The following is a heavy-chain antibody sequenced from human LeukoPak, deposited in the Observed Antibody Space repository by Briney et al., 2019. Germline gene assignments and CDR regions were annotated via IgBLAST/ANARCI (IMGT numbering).Heavy chain of an antibody. D-gene: IGHD6-13*01. Sequence: PGESLRLSCAASGFTFSSYWMSWVRQAPGKGLEWVANIKQDGSETYYVDSVKGRFTISRDNAKNLLYLEMNSLRAEDTALYYCARVDGSSSCPDYWGQGTLVTVSS. CDR3: ARVDGSSSCPDY. CDR1: GFTFSSYW. J-gene: IGHJ4*02. V-gene: IGHV3-7*01. CDR2: IKQDGSET.